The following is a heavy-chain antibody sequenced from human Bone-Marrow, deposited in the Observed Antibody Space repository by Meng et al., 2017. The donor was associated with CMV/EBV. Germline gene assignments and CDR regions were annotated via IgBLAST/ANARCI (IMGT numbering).Heavy chain of an antibody. CDR2: IYYSGSP. J-gene: IGHJ5*02. CDR1: GRCVSRGDYY. Sequence: LSRTFSGRCVSRGDYYWTWFRQPPGKGLKSILYIYYSGSPYYNPSLKCRVTISVETSKHQFALKLSSVTAADTAVYYCARVFDWFDPWGQGTLVTVSS. CDR3: ARVFDWFDP. V-gene: IGHV4-30-4*01.